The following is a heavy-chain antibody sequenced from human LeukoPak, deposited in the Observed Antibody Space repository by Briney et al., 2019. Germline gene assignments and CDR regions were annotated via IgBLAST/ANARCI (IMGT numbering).Heavy chain of an antibody. CDR2: IRSKANSYAT. D-gene: IGHD3-3*01. CDR3: TRGDDFWSGYYKYY. J-gene: IGHJ4*02. CDR1: GFTFSGSA. V-gene: IGHV3-73*01. Sequence: PGGSLRLSCAASGFTFSGSAMHWVRQASGKGLEWVGRIRSKANSYATAYAGSVKGRFTISRDDSKNTAYLQMNSLKTEDTAVYYCTRGDDFWSGYYKYYWGQGTLVTVSS.